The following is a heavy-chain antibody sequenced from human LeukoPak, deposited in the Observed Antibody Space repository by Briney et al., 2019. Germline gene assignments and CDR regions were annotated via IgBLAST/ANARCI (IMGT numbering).Heavy chain of an antibody. CDR3: ARDRFLWGLGNWFDL. Sequence: ASVKVSCKASGYTFTSYGITWVRQAPGQGLEWMGWISAYNGNTNYAQKLQGRVTMTIDTSTTTAYLEMRSLTSDDTAVYYCARDRFLWGLGNWFDLWGQGTLVTVTS. D-gene: IGHD3-3*01. CDR2: ISAYNGNT. V-gene: IGHV1-18*01. CDR1: GYTFTSYG. J-gene: IGHJ5*02.